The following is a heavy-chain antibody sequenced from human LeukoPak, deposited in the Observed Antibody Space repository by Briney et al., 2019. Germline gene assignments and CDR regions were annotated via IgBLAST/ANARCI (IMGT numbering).Heavy chain of an antibody. CDR2: IWYDGSNE. CDR3: ARDRDDYTTPTYYFDY. J-gene: IGHJ4*02. Sequence: GGSLRLSCTASGFPFSSYGMHWVRQALGKGLEWVAVIWYDGSNEYYADSVRGRFTISRDIPKNTLYLQMSSLRAEDTAAYYCARDRDDYTTPTYYFDYWGQGTLVTVSS. CDR1: GFPFSSYG. V-gene: IGHV3-33*01. D-gene: IGHD4-11*01.